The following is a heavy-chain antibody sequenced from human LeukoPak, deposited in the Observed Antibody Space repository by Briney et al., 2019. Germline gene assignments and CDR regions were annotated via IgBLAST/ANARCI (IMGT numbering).Heavy chain of an antibody. J-gene: IGHJ4*02. CDR3: ARDVGSTMILLNFDY. D-gene: IGHD3-22*01. Sequence: GRSLRLSCAASGFTFSSYAMHWVRQAPGKGLEWVAVISYDGSNKYYADSVKGRFTISRDNSKNTLYLQMNSLRAEDTAVYYCARDVGSTMILLNFDYWGQGTLVTVSS. V-gene: IGHV3-30-3*01. CDR2: ISYDGSNK. CDR1: GFTFSSYA.